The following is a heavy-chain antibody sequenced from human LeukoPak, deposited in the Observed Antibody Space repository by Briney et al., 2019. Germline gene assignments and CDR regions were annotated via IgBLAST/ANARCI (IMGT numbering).Heavy chain of an antibody. CDR2: MYSGGDT. J-gene: IGHJ5*02. Sequence: GGSLRLSCAASGFTVSDNYMSWVRQAPGKGLEWVSVMYSGGDTYYADSVKGRFTFSRDISKNTLYLQMNGLRTEDTAMYYCARDAPQIPAAGVLASWGQGTLVTVSS. D-gene: IGHD6-13*01. CDR3: ARDAPQIPAAGVLAS. CDR1: GFTVSDNY. V-gene: IGHV3-53*01.